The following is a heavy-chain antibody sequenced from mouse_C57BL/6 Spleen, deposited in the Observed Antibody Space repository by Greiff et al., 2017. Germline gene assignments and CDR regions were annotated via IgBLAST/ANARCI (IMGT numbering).Heavy chain of an antibody. V-gene: IGHV10-1*01. CDR1: GFSFNTYA. J-gene: IGHJ3*01. Sequence: EVKLMESGGGLVQPKGSLKLSCAASGFSFNTYAMNWVRQAPGKGLEWVARIRSKSNNYATYYADSVKDRITISRDDSESMLYLQMNNLKTYDTAMYYCVRNYDNDDGFAYWGQGTLVTVSA. CDR2: IRSKSNNYAT. D-gene: IGHD2-4*01. CDR3: VRNYDNDDGFAY.